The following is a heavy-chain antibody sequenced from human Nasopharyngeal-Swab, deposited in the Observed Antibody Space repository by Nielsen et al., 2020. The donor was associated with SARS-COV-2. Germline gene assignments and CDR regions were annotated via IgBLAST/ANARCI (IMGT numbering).Heavy chain of an antibody. J-gene: IGHJ5*02. D-gene: IGHD3-3*01. Sequence: SETLSLTCTVSGGSILSSTYYWGWIRQPPGKGLEWIGRIYYSGSTYYNPPLKNRLTMSVDTSKNQFSLKLSSVTAADTAVYYCARVRGTIFGVVITAIWFDPWGQGTLVTVSS. CDR1: GGSILSSTYY. CDR2: IYYSGST. CDR3: ARVRGTIFGVVITAIWFDP. V-gene: IGHV4-39*01.